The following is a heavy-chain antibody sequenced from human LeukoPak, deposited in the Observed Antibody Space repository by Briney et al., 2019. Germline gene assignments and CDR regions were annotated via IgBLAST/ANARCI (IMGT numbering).Heavy chain of an antibody. Sequence: PSETLSLTCTVSGGSISSYYWSWILQPAGKGLEWIGRIYTSGSTNYNPSLKSRVTMSVDTSKNQFSLKLSSVSAADTAVYYCARDRVAAARDYYYYYMDVWGKGTTVTISS. CDR1: GGSISSYY. CDR2: IYTSGST. CDR3: ARDRVAAARDYYYYYMDV. J-gene: IGHJ6*03. V-gene: IGHV4-4*07. D-gene: IGHD6-13*01.